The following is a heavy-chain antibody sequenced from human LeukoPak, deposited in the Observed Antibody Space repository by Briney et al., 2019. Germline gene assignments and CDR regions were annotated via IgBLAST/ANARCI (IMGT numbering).Heavy chain of an antibody. D-gene: IGHD3-10*02. CDR1: GFTFDDYA. CDR2: ISWDGGST. Sequence: GGSLRLSCAASGFTFDDYAMHWVRQAPGKGLEWVSLISWDGGSTYYADSVKGRFTISRDNSKNSLYLQMNSLRAEDTAVYYCAELGITMIGGVWGKGTTVAISS. J-gene: IGHJ6*04. CDR3: AELGITMIGGV. V-gene: IGHV3-43D*03.